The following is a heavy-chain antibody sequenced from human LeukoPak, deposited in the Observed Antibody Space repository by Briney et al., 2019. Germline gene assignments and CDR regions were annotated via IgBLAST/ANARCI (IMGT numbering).Heavy chain of an antibody. D-gene: IGHD3-3*01. CDR3: ARTPRQVTIFGVVINNWFDP. V-gene: IGHV1-46*01. CDR1: GFTFTGYY. J-gene: IGHJ5*02. CDR2: INPSGGST. Sequence: ASVKVSCKTSGFTFTGYYVHWVRQAPGQGLEWMGIINPSGGSTSYAQKFQGRVTMTRDTSTSTVYMELSSLRSEDTAVYYCARTPRQVTIFGVVINNWFDPWGQGTLVTVSS.